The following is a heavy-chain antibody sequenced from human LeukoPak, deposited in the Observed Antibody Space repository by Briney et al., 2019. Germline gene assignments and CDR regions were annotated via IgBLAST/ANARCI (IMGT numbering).Heavy chain of an antibody. D-gene: IGHD3-22*01. CDR3: ARDRGYDNVLDY. V-gene: IGHV3-21*01. J-gene: IGHJ4*02. Sequence: GGSLRLSCAASGFTFSSYSMNWVRQAPGKGLEWVSSISSRSSYIYYADSVKGRFTISRDNAKNSLYLQMNSLRAEDTAVYYCARDRGYDNVLDYWGQGTLVTVSS. CDR2: ISSRSSYI. CDR1: GFTFSSYS.